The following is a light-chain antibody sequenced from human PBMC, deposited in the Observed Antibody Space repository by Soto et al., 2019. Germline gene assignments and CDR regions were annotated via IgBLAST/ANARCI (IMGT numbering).Light chain of an antibody. Sequence: QSVLTQPASVSGSPGQSITISCTGTSRDVGAYDYVSWYLQYPDKAPQLLIYYVDHRPSGVSSRFSGSKSGNTASLTISGLQAEDEGDYYCTSFAPGRIYVFGSGTKVTVL. J-gene: IGLJ1*01. CDR1: SRDVGAYDY. V-gene: IGLV2-14*03. CDR2: YVD. CDR3: TSFAPGRIYV.